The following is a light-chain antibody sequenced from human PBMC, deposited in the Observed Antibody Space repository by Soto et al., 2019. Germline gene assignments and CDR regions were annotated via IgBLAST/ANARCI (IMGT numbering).Light chain of an antibody. CDR1: QYVAGNY. CDR2: GAS. J-gene: IGKJ5*01. V-gene: IGKV3-20*01. CDR3: QQYVTSPIT. Sequence: ENVLTQSPGTLSLSPGERATLSCRASQYVAGNYLAWYQQKPGQAPRILIDGASSRATGIPDRFSGSGSDTDFTLTISRLETEDFALYYCQQYVTSPITFGQGTRLEIK.